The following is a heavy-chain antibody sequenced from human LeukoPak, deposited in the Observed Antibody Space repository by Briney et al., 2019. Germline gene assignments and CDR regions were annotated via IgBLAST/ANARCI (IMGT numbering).Heavy chain of an antibody. CDR1: GFTFSSYS. J-gene: IGHJ4*02. Sequence: GGCLRLSCAASGFTFSSYSMSWVRQAPGKGLEWVSYISSSSSTIYYADSVKGRFTISRDNAKNSLDLQMNSLRAEDTAVYYCARDGDVDTEYYFDYWGQGTLVTVSS. CDR2: ISSSSSTI. V-gene: IGHV3-48*04. CDR3: ARDGDVDTEYYFDY. D-gene: IGHD5-18*01.